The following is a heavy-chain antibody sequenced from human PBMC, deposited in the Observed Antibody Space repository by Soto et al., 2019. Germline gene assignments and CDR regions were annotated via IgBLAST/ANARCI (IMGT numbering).Heavy chain of an antibody. J-gene: IGHJ4*02. Sequence: QVQLVQSGAEVKKPGASVKASCKTSGYTFTTYPMHWVRQAPGQRLEWMGWINAANGNTKYSEQFQGRVTITRDTSASTAYMELSSLRSEDTAVYYCARINYYDSSQPSDYWGQGTLVTVSS. CDR1: GYTFTTYP. D-gene: IGHD3-22*01. V-gene: IGHV1-3*01. CDR3: ARINYYDSSQPSDY. CDR2: INAANGNT.